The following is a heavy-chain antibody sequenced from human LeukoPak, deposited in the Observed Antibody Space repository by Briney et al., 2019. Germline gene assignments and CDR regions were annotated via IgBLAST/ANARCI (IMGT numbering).Heavy chain of an antibody. D-gene: IGHD2-2*01. V-gene: IGHV3-23*01. CDR1: GFTFSNYD. CDR2: ITGSGGST. Sequence: QPGGSLRLSCAASGFTFSNYDMNWVRQAPGKGLEWVSAITGSGGSTYYADSVEGRFTISRDNSKNTLFLQMNSLRVEDTAVYYCAKDLAPAAYWGQGTLVTVSS. CDR3: AKDLAPAAY. J-gene: IGHJ4*02.